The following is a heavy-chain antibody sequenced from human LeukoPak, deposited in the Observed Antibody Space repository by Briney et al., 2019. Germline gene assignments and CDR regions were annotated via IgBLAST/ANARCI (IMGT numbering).Heavy chain of an antibody. CDR1: GGSISSYY. D-gene: IGHD6-13*01. J-gene: IGHJ4*02. Sequence: SETLSLTCTVSGGSISSYYWSWIRQPPGKGLEWIGYIYYSGSTNYNPSLKSRVTISVDTSKNQFSLKLSSVTAADTAVYYCVREVVAAAGTVDYWGQGILVTVSS. CDR2: IYYSGST. V-gene: IGHV4-59*12. CDR3: VREVVAAAGTVDY.